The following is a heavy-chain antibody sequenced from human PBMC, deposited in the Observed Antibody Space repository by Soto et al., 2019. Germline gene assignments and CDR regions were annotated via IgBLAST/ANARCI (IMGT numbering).Heavy chain of an antibody. V-gene: IGHV5-51*01. J-gene: IGHJ5*02. CDR2: IYPGDSDT. CDR1: GYSFTSYW. Sequence: PGESLKISCKGSGYSFTSYWIGWVRQMPGKGLEWMGIIYPGDSDTRYSPSFQGQVTISADKSISTAYLQWSSLKASDTAMYYCARQLGYCSGGSCYSRWFDPWGQGTLVTVSS. D-gene: IGHD2-15*01. CDR3: ARQLGYCSGGSCYSRWFDP.